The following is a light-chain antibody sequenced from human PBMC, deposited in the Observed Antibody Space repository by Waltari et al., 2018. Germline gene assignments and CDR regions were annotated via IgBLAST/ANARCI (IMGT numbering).Light chain of an antibody. J-gene: IGLJ1*01. CDR2: QAN. CDR3: NSRDSSGNHYV. Sequence: SFELTQSPSVSVSPGQTVTITCSEQTLLPQYVWWYQKKPGQSPLPVIYQANQRPSGIPERFSGSSSGNTASLTITGAQAEDEADYYCNSRDSSGNHYVFGTGTKVTVL. V-gene: IGLV3-1*01. CDR1: TLLPQY.